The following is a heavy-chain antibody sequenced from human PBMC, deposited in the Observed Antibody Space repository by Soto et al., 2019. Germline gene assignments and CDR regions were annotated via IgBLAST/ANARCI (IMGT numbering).Heavy chain of an antibody. CDR3: TRDGLPKNVLIPVEGMDV. D-gene: IGHD3-3*01. J-gene: IGHJ6*02. CDR1: GFPFSHYA. Sequence: PGGSLRLSCTASGFPFSHYAMNWVRQGPGTRLEWVADISGSGATIHYADPVRGRFTIPRDHATNSLYLQMNSLRDEDTAVYYCTRDGLPKNVLIPVEGMDVWGQGTTVTVSS. V-gene: IGHV3-48*02. CDR2: ISGSGATI.